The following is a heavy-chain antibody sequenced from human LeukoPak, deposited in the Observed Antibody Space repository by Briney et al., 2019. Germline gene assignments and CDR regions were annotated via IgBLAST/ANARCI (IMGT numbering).Heavy chain of an antibody. Sequence: ASVKVSCKAPGYTFTDYYMHWVRQAPGQGLEWMGWINPYSGGTTYAQNFQGRVTMTRDTSISTGYMELSRLGSGDTAVYYCARIRGGNNYHFDYWGQGTLVTVSS. CDR1: GYTFTDYY. CDR2: INPYSGGT. CDR3: ARIRGGNNYHFDY. V-gene: IGHV1-2*02. D-gene: IGHD1-26*01. J-gene: IGHJ4*02.